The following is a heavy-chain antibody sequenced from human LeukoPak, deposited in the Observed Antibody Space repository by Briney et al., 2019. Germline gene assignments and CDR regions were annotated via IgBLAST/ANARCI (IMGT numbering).Heavy chain of an antibody. CDR1: GITFSSYG. CDR3: ARTKTVVAPPFDY. J-gene: IGHJ4*02. D-gene: IGHD3-22*01. Sequence: PGGTLRLSCAASGITFSSYGMNWVRQAPGKGLEWVSSISFSSSYIYYADSAKGRFTISRDNAKNSLYLQMNSLRAEDTAVYYCARTKTVVAPPFDYWGQGTLVTVSS. CDR2: ISFSSSYI. V-gene: IGHV3-21*01.